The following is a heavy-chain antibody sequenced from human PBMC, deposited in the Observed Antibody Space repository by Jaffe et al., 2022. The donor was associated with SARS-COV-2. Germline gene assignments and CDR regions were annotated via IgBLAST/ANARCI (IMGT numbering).Heavy chain of an antibody. V-gene: IGHV3-7*01. CDR1: GFTFSSYW. J-gene: IGHJ5*02. D-gene: IGHD3-22*01. CDR3: ARPLGSSSGYLYNWFDP. Sequence: EVQLVESGGGLVQPGGSLRLSCAASGFTFSSYWMSWVRQAPGKGLEWVANIKQDGSEKYYVDSVKGRFTISRDNAKNSLYLQMNSLRAEDTAVYYCARPLGSSSGYLYNWFDPWGQGTLVTVSS. CDR2: IKQDGSEK.